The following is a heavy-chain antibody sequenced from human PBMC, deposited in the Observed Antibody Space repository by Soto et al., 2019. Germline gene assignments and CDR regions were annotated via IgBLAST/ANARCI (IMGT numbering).Heavy chain of an antibody. V-gene: IGHV4-30-2*01. Sequence: SETLSLTCAVSGGSISSGGSSWSWIRQAPGKGLEWIGYIYQSGSTYYNPSLESRVTISVDRSKNQFSLRLSSVTAADTAVYYCAREYYCGNSGWDYFDYWGQGTLVTVSS. J-gene: IGHJ4*02. CDR1: GGSISSGGSS. CDR2: IYQSGST. D-gene: IGHD6-19*01. CDR3: AREYYCGNSGWDYFDY.